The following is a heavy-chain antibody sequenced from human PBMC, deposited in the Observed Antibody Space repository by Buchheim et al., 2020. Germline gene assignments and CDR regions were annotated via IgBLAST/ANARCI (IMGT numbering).Heavy chain of an antibody. CDR1: GFTFSSYG. V-gene: IGHV3-30*18. CDR2: ISYDGSNK. CDR3: AKVGNYFQGIGMDV. Sequence: QVQLVESGGGVVQPGRSLRLSCAASGFTFSSYGMHWVRQAPGKGLEWVAVISYDGSNKYYAESVKGRFTISRDNSKNTLYLQMNSLRAEDTAVYYCAKVGNYFQGIGMDVWGQGTT. D-gene: IGHD2/OR15-2a*01. J-gene: IGHJ6*02.